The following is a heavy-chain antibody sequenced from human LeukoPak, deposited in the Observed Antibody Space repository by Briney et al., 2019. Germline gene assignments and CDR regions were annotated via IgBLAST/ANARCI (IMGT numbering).Heavy chain of an antibody. Sequence: ASVKGSCKASGYTFTSYGITWVRRAPGQGLEWMGWISAYNGNTNYAQKVQGRVTMTTDTSTSTAYMELRSLRSDDTAVYYCARVSHYYGSEIEYWGQGTLVTVSS. D-gene: IGHD3-10*01. CDR3: ARVSHYYGSEIEY. CDR2: ISAYNGNT. J-gene: IGHJ4*02. V-gene: IGHV1-18*01. CDR1: GYTFTSYG.